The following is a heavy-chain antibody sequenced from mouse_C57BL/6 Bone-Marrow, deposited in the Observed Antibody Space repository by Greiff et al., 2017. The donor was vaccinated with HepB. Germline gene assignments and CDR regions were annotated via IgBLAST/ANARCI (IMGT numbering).Heavy chain of an antibody. CDR2: IHPNSGST. CDR3: ARWGYYGSSYAYFDY. J-gene: IGHJ2*01. D-gene: IGHD1-1*01. V-gene: IGHV1-64*01. Sequence: QVQLKQPGAELVKPGASVKLSCKASGYTFTSYWMHWVKQRPGQGLEWIGMIHPNSGSTNYNEKFKSKATLTVDKSSSTAYMQLSSLTSEDSAVYYCARWGYYGSSYAYFDYWGQGTTLTVSS. CDR1: GYTFTSYW.